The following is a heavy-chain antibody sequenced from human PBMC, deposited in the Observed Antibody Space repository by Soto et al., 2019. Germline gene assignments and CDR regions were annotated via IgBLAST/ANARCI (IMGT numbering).Heavy chain of an antibody. Sequence: GGSLRLSCAASVFTFSDYYMSWIRQAPGKGLEWVSYISSSGSTIYYADSVKGRFTISRDNAKNSLYLQMNSLRAEDTAVYYCARKTVIYYYYYMDVWDKGTTVTVSS. CDR3: ARKTVIYYYYYMDV. V-gene: IGHV3-11*01. J-gene: IGHJ6*03. D-gene: IGHD2-21*01. CDR1: VFTFSDYY. CDR2: ISSSGSTI.